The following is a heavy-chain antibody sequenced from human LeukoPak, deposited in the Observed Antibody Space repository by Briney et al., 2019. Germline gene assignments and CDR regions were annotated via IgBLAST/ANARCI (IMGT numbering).Heavy chain of an antibody. Sequence: HPWGSLRLSCAASGFTFSSYDMHWVRQVTGKRLEWVSAIGTAGDTYYLDSVKGRFTISRENAKNSLYLQMNSLRAGDTAVYYCARGGDRDYWGLGTLVTVSS. J-gene: IGHJ4*02. CDR2: IGTAGDT. CDR1: GFTFSSYD. CDR3: ARGGDRDY. V-gene: IGHV3-13*04.